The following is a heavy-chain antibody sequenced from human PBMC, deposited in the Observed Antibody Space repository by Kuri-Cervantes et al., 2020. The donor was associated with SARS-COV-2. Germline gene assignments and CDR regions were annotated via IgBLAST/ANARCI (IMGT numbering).Heavy chain of an antibody. V-gene: IGHV1-2*04. J-gene: IGHJ6*02. D-gene: IGHD3-10*01. Sequence: ASVKVSCKASGYTFSDYYMYWVRQAPGQGLEWMGWINPNSGGTNYAQKFQGWVTMTRDTSITGYMELSRLISDDTAVYYCARGMVRGLIQSYYYGMDVWGQGTTVTVSS. CDR2: INPNSGGT. CDR1: GYTFSDYY. CDR3: ARGMVRGLIQSYYYGMDV.